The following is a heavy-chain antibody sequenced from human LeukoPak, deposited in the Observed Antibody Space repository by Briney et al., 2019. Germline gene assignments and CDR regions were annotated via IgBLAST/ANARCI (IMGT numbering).Heavy chain of an antibody. CDR2: IYYSGST. Sequence: PSETLSLTCTVSGGSISSSSYYWGWIRQPPGKGLEWIGSIYYSGSTYYNPSLKSRVTISVDTSKNQFSLKLSSVTAADTAVYYCARQEPIYESGYSDSYFYLDVWGKRTTVTVSS. J-gene: IGHJ6*03. V-gene: IGHV4-39*01. CDR3: ARQEPIYESGYSDSYFYLDV. CDR1: GGSISSSSYY. D-gene: IGHD2-2*03.